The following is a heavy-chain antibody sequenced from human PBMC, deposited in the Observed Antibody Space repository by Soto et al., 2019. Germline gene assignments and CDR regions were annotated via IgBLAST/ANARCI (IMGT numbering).Heavy chain of an antibody. CDR3: ARMVYDFWSGYWFDP. D-gene: IGHD3-3*01. CDR1: GGSISSYY. Sequence: SETLSLTCTVSGGSISSYYWSWIRQPPGKGLEWIGYIYYSGSTNYNPSLKSRVTISVDTSKNQFSLKLSSVTAADTAVYYCARMVYDFWSGYWFDPWGQGTLVTVSS. J-gene: IGHJ5*02. CDR2: IYYSGST. V-gene: IGHV4-59*08.